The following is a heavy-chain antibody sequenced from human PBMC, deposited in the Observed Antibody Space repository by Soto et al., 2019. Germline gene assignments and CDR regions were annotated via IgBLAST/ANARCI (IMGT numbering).Heavy chain of an antibody. Sequence: EVQLLESGGGLVQPGGSLRLSCAASGFTFSSFAMSWVRQAPGKGLEGVSSISADGSSTFYADSVKGRFTISRDNFKKTLYVQMNSLRGDDTAVYYCAKDREGVAGYNWFEPWGQGTLVTVSS. D-gene: IGHD6-19*01. CDR2: ISADGSST. V-gene: IGHV3-23*01. CDR3: AKDREGVAGYNWFEP. J-gene: IGHJ5*02. CDR1: GFTFSSFA.